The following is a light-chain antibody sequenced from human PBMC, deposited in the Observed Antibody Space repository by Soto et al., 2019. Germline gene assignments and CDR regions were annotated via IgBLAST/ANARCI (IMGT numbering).Light chain of an antibody. CDR1: SSNIGNNY. J-gene: IGLJ3*02. Sequence: QYVLTQSPSVSAAPGQTVTISCSGTSSNIGNNYVSWYQLLPETAPKLLIYDNIKRPSGIPDRFSGSKSGTSATLVITGLQTGDEADYYCGTWESSRNWVFGGGTKLTVL. CDR2: DNI. V-gene: IGLV1-51*01. CDR3: GTWESSRNWV.